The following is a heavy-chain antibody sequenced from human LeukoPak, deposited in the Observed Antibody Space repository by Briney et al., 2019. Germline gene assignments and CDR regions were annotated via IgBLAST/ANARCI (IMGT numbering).Heavy chain of an antibody. V-gene: IGHV4-34*01. CDR2: INRSGST. Sequence: SETLSLTRAVYGGSFSGYYGSWIRQPPGKGLEWIGEINRSGSTDYNPSLKSRVTVSVDTYKNQFSLKLTSVTAADTAVYYRARGYGSGSYYTYWGQGSLVTVSS. J-gene: IGHJ4*02. CDR1: GGSFSGYY. D-gene: IGHD3-10*01. CDR3: ARGYGSGSYYTY.